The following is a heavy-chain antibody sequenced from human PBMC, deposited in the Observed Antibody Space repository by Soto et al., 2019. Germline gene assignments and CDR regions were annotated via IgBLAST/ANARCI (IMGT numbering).Heavy chain of an antibody. J-gene: IGHJ4*02. CDR1: GGSFSGYY. CDR3: ARGWGRIFDY. V-gene: IGHV4-34*01. D-gene: IGHD7-27*01. Sequence: PSETLSLTCAVYGGSFSGYYWSWIRQPPGKGLEWIGEINHSGSTNYNPSLKSRVTISVDTSKNQLSLKLSSETAADTAVYYCARGWGRIFDYWGQGTLVTVSS. CDR2: INHSGST.